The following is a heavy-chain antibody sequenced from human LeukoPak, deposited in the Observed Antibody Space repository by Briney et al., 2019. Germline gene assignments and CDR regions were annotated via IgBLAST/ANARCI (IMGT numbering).Heavy chain of an antibody. CDR2: IYTTGST. D-gene: IGHD4-17*01. V-gene: IGHV4-4*07. CDR1: GGSISNYY. Sequence: PSETLSLTCTVSGGSISNYYWNWIRQPAGKGLEWIGRIYTTGSTNYNPSLKSRLTMSMDTSKNQLSLRLSSVTAADTAVYYCARTSDDFGDYGFDYWGQGTLVTVSS. CDR3: ARTSDDFGDYGFDY. J-gene: IGHJ4*02.